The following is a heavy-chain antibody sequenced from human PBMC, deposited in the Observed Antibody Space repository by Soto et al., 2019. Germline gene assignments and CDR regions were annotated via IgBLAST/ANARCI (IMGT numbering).Heavy chain of an antibody. J-gene: IGHJ5*02. CDR1: GYTFTSYG. Sequence: GASVKVSCKASGYTFTSYGISWVRQAPGQGLEWMGWISAYNGNTNYAQKLQGRVTMTTDTSTSTAYMELRSLRSDDTAVYYCARADIVLVPAAMPKYWFDPWGQGTLVTVS. CDR2: ISAYNGNT. V-gene: IGHV1-18*01. CDR3: ARADIVLVPAAMPKYWFDP. D-gene: IGHD2-2*01.